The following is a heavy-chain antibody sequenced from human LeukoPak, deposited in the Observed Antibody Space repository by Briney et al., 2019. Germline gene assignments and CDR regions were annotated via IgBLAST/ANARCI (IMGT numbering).Heavy chain of an antibody. Sequence: ASVKVSCKASGYTFTSYAMHWVRQAPGQRLEWMGWINVGNGNTKYSQEFQGRVTISRDTSASTAYMELSSLRSEDMAVYYCARVRSPSTYYDILTGPPGWFDPWGQGTLVTVSS. CDR3: ARVRSPSTYYDILTGPPGWFDP. D-gene: IGHD3-9*01. CDR2: INVGNGNT. V-gene: IGHV1-3*03. CDR1: GYTFTSYA. J-gene: IGHJ5*02.